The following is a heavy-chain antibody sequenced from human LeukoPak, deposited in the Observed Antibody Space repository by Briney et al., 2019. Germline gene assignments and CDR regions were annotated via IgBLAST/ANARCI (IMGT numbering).Heavy chain of an antibody. CDR2: IIPILGIA. D-gene: IGHD1-7*01. CDR3: ARDGGNYDKRWFDP. Sequence: SVKVSCKASGYTFTGYYMHWVRQAPGQGLEWMGRIIPILGIASYAQKFQGRVTITADKSTGTAYMELSSLRSEDTAVYYCARDGGNYDKRWFDPWGQGTLVTVSS. CDR1: GYTFTGYY. V-gene: IGHV1-69*04. J-gene: IGHJ5*02.